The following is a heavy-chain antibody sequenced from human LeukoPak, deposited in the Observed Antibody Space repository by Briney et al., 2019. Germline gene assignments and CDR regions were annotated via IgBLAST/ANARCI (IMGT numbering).Heavy chain of an antibody. J-gene: IGHJ4*02. V-gene: IGHV4-59*08. D-gene: IGHD6-19*01. CDR1: GGSISTYS. CDR3: ARWDDSAWAFGN. Sequence: SETLSLTCIVAGGSISTYSRNWIRQSPGEGLEWVGYISHSGTTSYYSYFRSRVTISVDTSNNQLSLKLTSVTAADTAVYYCARWDDSAWAFGNWGPGTLVTVSS. CDR2: ISHSGTT.